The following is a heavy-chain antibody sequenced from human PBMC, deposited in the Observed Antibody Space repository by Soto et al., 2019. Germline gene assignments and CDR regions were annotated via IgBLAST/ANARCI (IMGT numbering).Heavy chain of an antibody. D-gene: IGHD2-2*03. CDR3: VVDYKDRSGYWGH. Sequence: VHLVQSGAGVKKPGASVKVSCKASGYTFSAYGISWVRQAPGQGLEWVGWVSADSGNTRYAQKVQGRVTMTTDTSTSTAYMEVSSLRSDDTAVYYCVVDYKDRSGYWGHWGQGTLVTVSS. V-gene: IGHV1-18*01. J-gene: IGHJ4*02. CDR1: GYTFSAYG. CDR2: VSADSGNT.